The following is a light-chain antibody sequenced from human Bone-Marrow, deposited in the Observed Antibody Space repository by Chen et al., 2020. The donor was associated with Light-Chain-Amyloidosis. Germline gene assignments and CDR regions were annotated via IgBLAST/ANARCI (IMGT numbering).Light chain of an antibody. J-gene: IGKJ4*01. Sequence: EIVLTQSPGTLSLSPGEGANLSCRASQTISSNYLTWYQQKFGQAPRLLIYGSSSRATGIPDRFTGSGSGTDFTLTINRLEPEDFAMYYCQQYGTSPLTLGGGTKMEIK. V-gene: IGKV3-20*01. CDR3: QQYGTSPLT. CDR1: QTISSNY. CDR2: GSS.